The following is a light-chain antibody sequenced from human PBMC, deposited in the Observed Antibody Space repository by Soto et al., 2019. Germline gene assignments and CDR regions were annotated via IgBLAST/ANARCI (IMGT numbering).Light chain of an antibody. V-gene: IGKV1-39*01. CDR3: QQSYSTPLT. J-gene: IGKJ4*01. Sequence: DIQMTQSPSTLSGSVGDRVTITCRASQTISSWLAWYQQKPGKAPQLLIYDASSLQSGVPSRFSGSGSGTDFTLTISRLQPEDFATYYCQQSYSTPLTFGGGTKVDIK. CDR1: QTISSW. CDR2: DAS.